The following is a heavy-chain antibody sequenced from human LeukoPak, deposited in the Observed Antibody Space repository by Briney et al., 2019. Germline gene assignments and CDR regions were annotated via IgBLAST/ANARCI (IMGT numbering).Heavy chain of an antibody. J-gene: IGHJ4*02. V-gene: IGHV3-21*01. CDR1: GFTFSSYA. CDR3: ARASVDYFDY. CDR2: ISSSSSYI. Sequence: GGPLRLSCAASGFTFSSYAMSWVRQAPGKGLEWVSSISSSSSYIYYADSVKGRFTISRDNAKNSLYLQMNSLRAEDTAVYYCARASVDYFDYWGQGTLVTVSS.